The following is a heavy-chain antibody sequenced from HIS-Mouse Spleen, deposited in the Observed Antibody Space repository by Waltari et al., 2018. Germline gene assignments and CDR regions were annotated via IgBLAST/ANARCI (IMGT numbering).Heavy chain of an antibody. Sequence: QLQLQESGPGLVKPSETLSLTCTVSGGSISSSSYYWGWIRQPPGKGLEWIGSIYYSGCTYYNPAPKSRGTISVDTSKNQFSLKLSSVTAADTAVYYCAREIPYSSSWYDWYFDLWGRGTLVTVSS. J-gene: IGHJ2*01. CDR2: IYYSGCT. V-gene: IGHV4-39*07. CDR3: AREIPYSSSWYDWYFDL. D-gene: IGHD6-13*01. CDR1: GGSISSSSYY.